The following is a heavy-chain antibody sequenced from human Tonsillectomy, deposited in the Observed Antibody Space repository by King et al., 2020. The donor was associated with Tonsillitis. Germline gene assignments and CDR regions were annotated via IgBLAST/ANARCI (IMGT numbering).Heavy chain of an antibody. D-gene: IGHD1-1*01. CDR3: ASGSGQLELAY. Sequence: VQLVQSGAEVKKPGSSVKVSCKASGGTFSSYVINWVRQAPGQGLEWMGGIIASFGTAKYAQKFQGRVTITADESTSTAYMELSSLRSEDTAVYYCASGSGQLELAYWGQGILVTVSS. J-gene: IGHJ4*02. CDR2: IIASFGTA. CDR1: GGTFSSYV. V-gene: IGHV1-69*01.